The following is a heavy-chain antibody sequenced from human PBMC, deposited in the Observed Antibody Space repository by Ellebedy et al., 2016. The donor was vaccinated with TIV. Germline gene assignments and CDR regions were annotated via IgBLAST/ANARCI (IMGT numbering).Heavy chain of an antibody. J-gene: IGHJ4*02. CDR3: ARVRLDDSSGYGGKDS. D-gene: IGHD3-22*01. CDR1: VDTFTSYG. V-gene: IGHV1-18*04. CDR2: ISAYNGNT. Sequence: ASVKVSXKASVDTFTSYGITWVRQAPGLGLEWMGWISAYNGNTKYAQKFQGRVTMTTETSTSTAYMELRTLRSDDTAVYYCARVRLDDSSGYGGKDSWGQGTLVTVSS.